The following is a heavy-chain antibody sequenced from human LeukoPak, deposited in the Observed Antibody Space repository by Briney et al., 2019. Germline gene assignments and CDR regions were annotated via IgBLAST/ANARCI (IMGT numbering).Heavy chain of an antibody. V-gene: IGHV4-34*01. J-gene: IGHJ4*02. CDR3: ARGFRGDNFDY. CDR2: INHSGST. Sequence: SETLSLTCAVYGGSFSGYYWSWIRQPPGKGLEWIGEINHSGSTNYNPSLKSRVTISVDTSKNQFSLKLSSVTAADAAVYFCARGFRGDNFDYWGQGTQVTVSS. D-gene: IGHD7-27*01. CDR1: GGSFSGYY.